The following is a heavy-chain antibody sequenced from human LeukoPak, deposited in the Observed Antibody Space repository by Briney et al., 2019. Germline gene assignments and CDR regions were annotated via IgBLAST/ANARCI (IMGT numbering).Heavy chain of an antibody. J-gene: IGHJ3*02. CDR1: GYTFTGYY. V-gene: IGHV1-2*02. CDR3: ARAGTVYSYGYKAFDI. D-gene: IGHD5-18*01. Sequence: ASVKVSCKASGYTFTGYYMHWVRQAPGQGLEWMGCINPNSGGKNYAQNFQGRVTRTRATSISTAYMELSRLRSDDTAVYYCARAGTVYSYGYKAFDIWGQGTMVTVSS. CDR2: INPNSGGK.